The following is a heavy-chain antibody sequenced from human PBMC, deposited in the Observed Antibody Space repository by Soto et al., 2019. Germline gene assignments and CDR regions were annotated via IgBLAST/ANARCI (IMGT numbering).Heavy chain of an antibody. CDR1: GGSISGHY. V-gene: IGHV4-59*11. CDR3: ARVGSSGWSPDY. D-gene: IGHD6-19*01. J-gene: IGHJ4*02. Sequence: SETLSLTCTVSGGSISGHYWIWIRQPPGEGMEWIGYIFYSGSTTYNNNPSLKSRVSISVDTSKNQFYLRLSSVTAVDTAVYYCARVGSSGWSPDYWGQGSLVTVSS. CDR2: IFYSGSTTY.